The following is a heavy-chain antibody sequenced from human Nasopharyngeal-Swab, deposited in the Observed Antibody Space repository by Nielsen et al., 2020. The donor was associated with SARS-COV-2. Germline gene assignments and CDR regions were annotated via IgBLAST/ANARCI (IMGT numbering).Heavy chain of an antibody. V-gene: IGHV3-7*01. CDR2: IKQDGSEN. CDR3: ASDKAEPRLGFDY. J-gene: IGHJ4*02. Sequence: GESLKISCAASGFTFSSYGMSWVRQAPGKGLEWVANIKQDGSENYYVDSVKGRFTISRDNAKNSLYLQMNSLRAEDTAVYYCASDKAEPRLGFDYWGQGTLVTVSS. D-gene: IGHD3-22*01. CDR1: GFTFSSYG.